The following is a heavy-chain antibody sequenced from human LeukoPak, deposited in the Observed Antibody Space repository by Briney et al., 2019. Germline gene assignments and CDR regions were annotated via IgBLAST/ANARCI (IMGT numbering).Heavy chain of an antibody. D-gene: IGHD2-15*01. V-gene: IGHV4-59*08. CDR3: ARREGSHYSVDI. J-gene: IGHJ6*02. Sequence: SETHSLNCTVSGASLSSYYWSWTREVPGTGLEWIGSIYYSGVTNFNPSLKRRIAMSVDRSRNLFSLKLTSETAADTAVYYCARREGSHYSVDIWGQGTTVTVSS. CDR2: IYYSGVT. CDR1: GASLSSYY.